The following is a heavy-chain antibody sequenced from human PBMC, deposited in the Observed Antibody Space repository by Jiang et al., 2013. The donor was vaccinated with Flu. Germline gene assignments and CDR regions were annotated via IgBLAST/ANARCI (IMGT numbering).Heavy chain of an antibody. CDR2: IWYDGSEK. Sequence: VQLVESGGGVVQPGTSLRLSCEASGFTFSKYGMHWVRQAPGKGLEWVAIIWYDGSEKYYADSVKGRFTVSKDNSKNTLYLQMNSLRAEDTAVYYCARVYGADDHGPDYWGQGTLVTVSS. D-gene: IGHD1-14*01. J-gene: IGHJ4*02. CDR1: GFTFSKYG. CDR3: ARVYGADDHGPDY. V-gene: IGHV3-33*01.